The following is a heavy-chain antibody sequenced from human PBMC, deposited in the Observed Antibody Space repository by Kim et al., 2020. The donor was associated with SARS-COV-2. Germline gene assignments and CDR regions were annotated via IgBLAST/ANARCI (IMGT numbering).Heavy chain of an antibody. D-gene: IGHD6-13*01. CDR3: AREAEVSSSWRYYYYYYG. J-gene: IGHJ6*01. CDR2: ISYDGSNK. CDR1: GFTFSSYG. V-gene: IGHV3-33*05. Sequence: GGSLRLSCAASGFTFSSYGMHWVRQAPGKGLEWVAVISYDGSNKYYADSVKGRFTISRDNSKNTLYLQMNSLRAEDTAVYYCAREAEVSSSWRYYYYYYG.